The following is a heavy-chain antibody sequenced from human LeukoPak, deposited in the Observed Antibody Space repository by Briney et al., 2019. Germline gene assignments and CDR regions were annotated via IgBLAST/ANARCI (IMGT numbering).Heavy chain of an antibody. CDR2: MSYDGSKK. CDR1: GFTFSNYG. D-gene: IGHD3-22*01. V-gene: IGHV3-30*18. CDR3: AKDRVIFFKQKTAYEMDV. J-gene: IGHJ6*04. Sequence: GRSLRLSCAASGFTFSNYGMHWVRQAPGKWLEWVAVMSYDGSKKYYADSVKGRFTISRDNSKNTLYLQMNSLIPEDTAVYYCAKDRVIFFKQKTAYEMDVWGKGTTVTVSS.